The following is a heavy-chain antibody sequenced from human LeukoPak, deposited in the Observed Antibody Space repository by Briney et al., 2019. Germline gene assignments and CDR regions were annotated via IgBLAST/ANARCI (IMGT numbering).Heavy chain of an antibody. Sequence: GGSLRLSCAAAGFTFSTFGMHWLRQAPGKGLEWVAGIWRDGSRNHYGDSGKGRLTISRDNSNNPLFLQMNSLRAEDTAVYYCAREASGYSRDFWGQGTLVIVSS. CDR3: AREASGYSRDF. J-gene: IGHJ4*02. D-gene: IGHD3-3*01. CDR1: GFTFSTFG. V-gene: IGHV3-33*01. CDR2: IWRDGSRN.